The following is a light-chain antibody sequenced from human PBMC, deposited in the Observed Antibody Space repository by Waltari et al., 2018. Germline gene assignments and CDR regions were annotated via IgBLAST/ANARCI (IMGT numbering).Light chain of an antibody. CDR2: AVS. CDR3: QQANSFPIT. V-gene: IGKV1D-12*01. CDR1: QDIRSW. Sequence: ASVGDRVTITCRASQDIRSWLAWYQQKPGKAPRLLIYAVSTLHTGVPSRFSGSGSGTDFTLTISSLQPEDFATYYCQQANSFPITFGQGTRLEIK. J-gene: IGKJ5*01.